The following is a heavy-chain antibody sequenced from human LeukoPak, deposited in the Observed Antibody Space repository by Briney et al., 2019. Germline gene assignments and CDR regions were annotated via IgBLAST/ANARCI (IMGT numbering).Heavy chain of an antibody. CDR3: AKSRGFFDH. Sequence: GGSLTLSCAASGFTFSNNGMTWVRQAPGKEMQWVTGIGDCGDTTYDTASVKGRICVSRDNSKKILYLQMNSLRAEDTAIYYCAKSRGFFDHWGQGSRVTVSS. D-gene: IGHD3-10*01. J-gene: IGHJ4*02. V-gene: IGHV3-23*01. CDR1: GFTFSNNG. CDR2: IGDCGDTT.